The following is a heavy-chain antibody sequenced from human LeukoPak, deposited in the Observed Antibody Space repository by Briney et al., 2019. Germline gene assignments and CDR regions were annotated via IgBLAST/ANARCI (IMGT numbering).Heavy chain of an antibody. CDR2: IIPIFGTA. CDR3: ARLPDYGDYGDDY. D-gene: IGHD4-17*01. J-gene: IGHJ4*02. V-gene: IGHV1-69*13. CDR1: GGTFSSYA. Sequence: SVKVSCKASGGTFSSYAISWVRQAPGQGLEWMGGIIPIFGTANYAQKFQGRVTITADESTSTAYMELSSLRYEDTAVYYCARLPDYGDYGDDYWGQGTLVTVSS.